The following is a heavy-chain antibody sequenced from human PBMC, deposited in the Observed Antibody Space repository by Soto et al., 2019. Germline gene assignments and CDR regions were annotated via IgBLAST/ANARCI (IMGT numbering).Heavy chain of an antibody. CDR3: ARARRGYSSSWSLSGAEIGAFDI. CDR2: IYYSGST. CDR1: GGSISSGGYY. D-gene: IGHD6-13*01. V-gene: IGHV4-31*03. J-gene: IGHJ3*02. Sequence: SETLSLTCTVSGGSISSGGYYWSWIRQHPGKGLEWIGYIYYSGSTYYNPSLKSRVTISVDTSKNQFSLKLSSVTAADTAVYYCARARRGYSSSWSLSGAEIGAFDIWCQGTMVT.